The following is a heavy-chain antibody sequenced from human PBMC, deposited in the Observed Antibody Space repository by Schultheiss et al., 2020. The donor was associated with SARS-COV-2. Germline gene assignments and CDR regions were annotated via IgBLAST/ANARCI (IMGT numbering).Heavy chain of an antibody. CDR1: GDSVSSNSAA. D-gene: IGHD4-17*01. J-gene: IGHJ6*02. V-gene: IGHV6-1*01. CDR3: ARDLTVTRVWYSIYYYYGMDV. Sequence: SETLSLTCAISGDSVSSNSAAWNWIRQSPSRGLEWLGRTYYRSKWYNDYAVSVKSRITINPDTSKNQFSLQLNSVTPEDTAVYYCARDLTVTRVWYSIYYYYGMDVWGQGTTVTVSS. CDR2: TYYRSKWYN.